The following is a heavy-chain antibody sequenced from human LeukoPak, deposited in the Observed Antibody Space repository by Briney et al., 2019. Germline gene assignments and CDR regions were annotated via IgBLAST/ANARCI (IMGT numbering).Heavy chain of an antibody. Sequence: PGGSLRLSCAASGFTFSRSAMTWVRQGLGTGLEFVASIIYSGGATYYADSVKGRFTISRDNSKNTLYLQMNSLRAEDTALYYCAKDGLYYDGSEHVYYFDSWGQGTLVTVSS. CDR1: GFTFSRSA. CDR3: AKDGLYYDGSEHVYYFDS. D-gene: IGHD3-22*01. V-gene: IGHV3-23*01. J-gene: IGHJ4*02. CDR2: IIYSGGAT.